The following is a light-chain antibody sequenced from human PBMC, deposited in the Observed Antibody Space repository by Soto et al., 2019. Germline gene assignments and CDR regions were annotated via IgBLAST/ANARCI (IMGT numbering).Light chain of an antibody. CDR1: QSVSSK. V-gene: IGKV3-15*01. Sequence: EIVMTQSPATLSVSPGERATLSCRASQSVSSKLAWYQQKPGQAPRLLIYGASTRATGIPATFSGSGSGTEFSLTISSLQSEDFAVYYGQQYNDWPLTFGGGTKVEI. CDR3: QQYNDWPLT. J-gene: IGKJ4*01. CDR2: GAS.